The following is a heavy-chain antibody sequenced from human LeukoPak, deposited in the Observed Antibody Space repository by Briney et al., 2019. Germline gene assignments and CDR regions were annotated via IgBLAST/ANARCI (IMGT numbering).Heavy chain of an antibody. CDR1: GFTFDDYA. CDR2: ISWGSGSI. V-gene: IGHV3-9*01. D-gene: IGHD1/OR15-1a*01. Sequence: GRSLRLSCAASGFTFDDYAMHWVRQAPGKGLEWVSGISWGSGSITYADSVKGRFTISRDNARNSLYLQMNSLRAEDTAVYYCTRTIPPAHWGQGTLVTVSS. J-gene: IGHJ4*02. CDR3: TRTIPPAH.